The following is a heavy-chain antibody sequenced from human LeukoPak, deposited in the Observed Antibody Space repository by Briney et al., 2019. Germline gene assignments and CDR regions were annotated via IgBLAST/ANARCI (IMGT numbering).Heavy chain of an antibody. CDR2: IYSGGST. V-gene: IGHV3-53*01. Sequence: GGSLRLSCAASGFTVSSNYMSWVRQALGKGLEWVSVIYSGGSTYYAGSVKGRFTISRDNSKNTLYLQMNSLRAEDTAVYYCARARYSSGWFDYWGQGTLVTVSS. CDR1: GFTVSSNY. D-gene: IGHD6-19*01. CDR3: ARARYSSGWFDY. J-gene: IGHJ4*02.